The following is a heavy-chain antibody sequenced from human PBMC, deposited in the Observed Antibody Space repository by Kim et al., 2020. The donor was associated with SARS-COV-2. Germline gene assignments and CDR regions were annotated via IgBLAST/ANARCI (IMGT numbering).Heavy chain of an antibody. CDR1: GGSISSYY. CDR3: ARGRSGTGSGKLNWFDP. V-gene: IGHV4-4*07. J-gene: IGHJ5*02. D-gene: IGHD3-10*01. CDR2: IYTSGST. Sequence: SETLSLTCTVSGGSISSYYWSWIRQPAGKGLEWIGRIYTSGSTNYNPSLKSRVTMSVDTSKNQFSLKLSSVTAADTAVYHCARGRSGTGSGKLNWFDPWGQGTLVTVSS.